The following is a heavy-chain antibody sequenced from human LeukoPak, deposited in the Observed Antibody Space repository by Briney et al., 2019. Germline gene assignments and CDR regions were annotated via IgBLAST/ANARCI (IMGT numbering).Heavy chain of an antibody. CDR3: ARGLRSYFDY. V-gene: IGHV2-26*01. CDR2: IFSKDEK. D-gene: IGHD4-17*01. CDR1: GFSLDDPGMG. Sequence: SGPTLVNPTETLTLTCSVSGFSLDDPGMGVSWIRQPPVKALEWLAQIFSKDEKSYNTSLNTRLTISQDASKSQVVLTMTNMDPVDTGTYYCARGLRSYFDYWGQGALVTVSS. J-gene: IGHJ4*02.